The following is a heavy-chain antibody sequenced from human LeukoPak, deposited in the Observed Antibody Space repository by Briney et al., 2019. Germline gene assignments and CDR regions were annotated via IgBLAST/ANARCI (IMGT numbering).Heavy chain of an antibody. CDR3: TTVRY. CDR2: IKRKTDGWTT. CDR1: GFTFSNAW. J-gene: IGHJ4*02. Sequence: GGSLRLSCAASGFTFSNAWMSWVRQAPGKGLEWVRSIKRKTDGWTTDYAAPVKGRFTISRDDSKNTLYLQMNSLKTGDTAVYYCTTVRYWGQGTLVTVSS. V-gene: IGHV3-15*01.